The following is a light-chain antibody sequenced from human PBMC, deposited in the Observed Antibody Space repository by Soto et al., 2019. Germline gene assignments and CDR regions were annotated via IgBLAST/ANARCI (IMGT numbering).Light chain of an antibody. V-gene: IGKV3-20*01. J-gene: IGKJ3*01. CDR3: QKYGSAFT. CDR2: AAS. CDR1: PSVSSNY. Sequence: EIVLTQSPGTLSLSPGDRATLSCRASPSVSSNYLAWYQHKPGQGPRLLIYAASSRATGIPDRFSGSGSGTYFTLTISRLEPEDSALYYCQKYGSAFTFGPGTKVEI.